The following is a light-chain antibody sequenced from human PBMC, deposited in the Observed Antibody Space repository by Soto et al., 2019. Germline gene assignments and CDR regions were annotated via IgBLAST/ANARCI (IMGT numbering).Light chain of an antibody. Sequence: GARVTITCRASQYIHNYLAWYQQKPGEAPKLLIYEAANLESGVPSRFSGSGTGTEFTLTISSLQPDDFATYYCQQSNNYPWTFGQVTRVEI. CDR3: QQSNNYPWT. J-gene: IGKJ1*01. V-gene: IGKV1-5*03. CDR1: QYIHNY. CDR2: EAA.